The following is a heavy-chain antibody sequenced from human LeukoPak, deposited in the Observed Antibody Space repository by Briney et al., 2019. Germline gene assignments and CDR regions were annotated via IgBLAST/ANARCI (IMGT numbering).Heavy chain of an antibody. D-gene: IGHD3-22*01. CDR2: IYYSGST. CDR3: ARDPSTYYDSSGYSGH. J-gene: IGHJ4*02. V-gene: IGHV4-30-4*08. CDR1: GGSISSGDYY. Sequence: SQTLSLTCTVSGGSISSGDYYWSWTREPPGKGLEWIGYIYYSGSTYYNPSLKSRVTISVDTSKNQFSLKLSSVTAADTAVYYCARDPSTYYDSSGYSGHWGQGTLVTVSS.